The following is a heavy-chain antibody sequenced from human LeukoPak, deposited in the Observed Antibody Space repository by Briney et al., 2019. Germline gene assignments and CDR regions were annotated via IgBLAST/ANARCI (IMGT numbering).Heavy chain of an antibody. V-gene: IGHV4-4*07. D-gene: IGHD3-10*01. CDR2: IYTSGST. CDR1: GGSISSYY. CDR3: ARDTNGSGSYPLFYWYFDP. Sequence: PSETLSLTCTVSGGSISSYYWGWIRQPAGKGLEWIGRIYTSGSTNYNPSLKSRVTMSVDTSKNQFSLKLSSVTAADTAVYYCARDTNGSGSYPLFYWYFDPWGRGTLVTVSS. J-gene: IGHJ2*01.